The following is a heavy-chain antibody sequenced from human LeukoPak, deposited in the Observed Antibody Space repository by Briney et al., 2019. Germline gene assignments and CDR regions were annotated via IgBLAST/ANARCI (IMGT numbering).Heavy chain of an antibody. Sequence: SETLSLTCTVSGGSISSYYWSWIRQPPGKGLEWIGYIYYSGSTNYNPSLKSRVTISVDTSKNQFSLKLSSVTADDTAVYYCARDYEAVAADWGQGTLVTVSS. D-gene: IGHD6-19*01. J-gene: IGHJ4*02. V-gene: IGHV4-59*01. CDR2: IYYSGST. CDR3: ARDYEAVAAD. CDR1: GGSISSYY.